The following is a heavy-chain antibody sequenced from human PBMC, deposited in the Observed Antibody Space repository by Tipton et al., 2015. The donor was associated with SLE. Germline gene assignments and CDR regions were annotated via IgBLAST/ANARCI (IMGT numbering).Heavy chain of an antibody. J-gene: IGHJ6*03. D-gene: IGHD2-2*03. CDR2: INHSGRI. CDR1: GESLSGHY. Sequence: GLVKPSETLSLTCTVYGESLSGHYWVWIRQPPGKGLEWIGDINHSGRIDYNPSLMSRVTMSEATSKNQFSLTLTSVTAADTGVYYCARGVAIYWITYYDYYMDVWGKGTTVTVSS. V-gene: IGHV4-34*01. CDR3: ARGVAIYWITYYDYYMDV.